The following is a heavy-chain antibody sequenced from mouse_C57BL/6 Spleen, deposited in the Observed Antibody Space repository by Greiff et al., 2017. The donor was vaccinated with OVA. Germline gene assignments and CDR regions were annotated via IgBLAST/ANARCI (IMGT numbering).Heavy chain of an antibody. Sequence: QVQLQQSGPELVKPGASVKISCKASGYSFTSYYIHWVKQRPGQGLEWIGWIYPGSGNTKYNEKFKGKATLTADTSSSTAYMQLSSLTSEDSAVYYCARSRGYGSSLYYFDYWGQGTTLTVSS. V-gene: IGHV1-66*01. D-gene: IGHD1-1*01. CDR3: ARSRGYGSSLYYFDY. J-gene: IGHJ2*01. CDR2: IYPGSGNT. CDR1: GYSFTSYY.